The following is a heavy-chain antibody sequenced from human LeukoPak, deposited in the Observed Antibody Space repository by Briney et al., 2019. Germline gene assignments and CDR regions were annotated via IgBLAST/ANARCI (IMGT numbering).Heavy chain of an antibody. D-gene: IGHD3-10*01. J-gene: IGHJ4*02. Sequence: GGSLRLSCAASGFTFSSYWMSWVRQAPGKGLEWVANIKQDGSEKYYVDSVKGRFTISRDNAKDSLYLQMNSLRAEDTAVYYCARYYYGSGSPGGYWGQGTLVTVSS. CDR2: IKQDGSEK. CDR3: ARYYYGSGSPGGY. CDR1: GFTFSSYW. V-gene: IGHV3-7*01.